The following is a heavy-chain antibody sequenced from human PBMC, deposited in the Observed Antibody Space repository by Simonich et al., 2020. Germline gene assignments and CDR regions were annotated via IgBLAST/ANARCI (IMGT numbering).Heavy chain of an antibody. CDR2: INPNSDNK. Sequence: QVQLVQSGAEVKKPGASGKVSCQASGLTFTCDDITWVGQASGQGLEGMGWINPNSDNKVYARKFQGRVTITRNTSTSTAYMEPSSLRSEDTAVYDCARSRYCTNGVCYNWFDPWGQGTLVTVSS. D-gene: IGHD2-8*01. CDR1: GLTFTCDD. CDR3: ARSRYCTNGVCYNWFDP. J-gene: IGHJ5*02. V-gene: IGHV1-8*03.